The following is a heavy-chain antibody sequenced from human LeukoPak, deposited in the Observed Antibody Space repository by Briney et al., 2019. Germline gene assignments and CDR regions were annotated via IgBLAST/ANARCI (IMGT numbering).Heavy chain of an antibody. V-gene: IGHV4-59*08. CDR1: GGSISSYY. CDR3: ARLVRGATSGYYHNWFDP. D-gene: IGHD3-22*01. Sequence: SETLSLTCTVSGGSISSYYWSWIRQPPGKGLEWIGYIYYSGSTNYNPSLKSRVTISVDTSKNQFPLKLSSVTAADTAVYYCARLVRGATSGYYHNWFDPWGQGTLVTVSS. CDR2: IYYSGST. J-gene: IGHJ5*02.